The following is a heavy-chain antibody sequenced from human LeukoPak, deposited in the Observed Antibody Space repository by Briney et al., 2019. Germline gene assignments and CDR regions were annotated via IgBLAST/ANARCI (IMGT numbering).Heavy chain of an antibody. CDR2: ISGRDSST. V-gene: IGHV3-23*01. CDR1: GFTFSSYA. Sequence: GGSLRLSCAASGFTFSSYAMNWVRQAPGKGLEWVSAISGRDSSTYYADSVKGRFTISRDNSKNTLYLQMNSLRAEDTAVYYCAKSRSYTVRDAFEIWGQGTKVTVSS. D-gene: IGHD3-10*01. J-gene: IGHJ3*02. CDR3: AKSRSYTVRDAFEI.